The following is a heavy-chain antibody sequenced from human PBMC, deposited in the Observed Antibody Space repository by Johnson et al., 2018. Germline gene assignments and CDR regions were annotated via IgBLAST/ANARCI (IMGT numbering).Heavy chain of an antibody. CDR1: GFTFSRSW. D-gene: IGHD3-10*01. V-gene: IGHV3-7*01. CDR2: INQDGSDE. J-gene: IGHJ4*02. Sequence: VQLVQSGGGLVQPGGSLKLSCAASGFTFSRSWMSWVRQAPGKGLEWVGNINQDGSDESYVDSVKGRFTISRDNATNSLLLQMNSLRAEDTAVYYCARPSRDSGSYYWGQGTLVTVSS. CDR3: ARPSRDSGSYY.